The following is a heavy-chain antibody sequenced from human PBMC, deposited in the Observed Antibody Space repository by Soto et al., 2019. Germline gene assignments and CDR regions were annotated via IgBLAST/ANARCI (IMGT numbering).Heavy chain of an antibody. CDR2: ISSSGSTI. CDR3: ARGVLRFLDYYYYMDV. J-gene: IGHJ6*03. Sequence: PGGSLRLSCAASGFTFSDYYMSWIRQAPGKGLEWVSYISSSGSTIYYADSVKGRFTISRDNAKNSLYLQMNSLRAEDTAVYYCARGVLRFLDYYYYMDVWGKGTTVTVSS. V-gene: IGHV3-11*01. CDR1: GFTFSDYY. D-gene: IGHD3-3*01.